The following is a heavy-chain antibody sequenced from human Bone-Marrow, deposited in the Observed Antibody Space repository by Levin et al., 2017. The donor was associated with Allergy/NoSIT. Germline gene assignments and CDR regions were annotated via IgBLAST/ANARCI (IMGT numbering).Heavy chain of an antibody. Sequence: GESLKISCAASGFSFSSYSMSWVRQAPGKGLEWVAYISGSGSTIYYADSVKGRFTISRGSAYNSLYLQMNSLRAEDTALYYCARVDTSGYYRYYFHYWGQGTPVTVSS. CDR3: ARVDTSGYYRYYFHY. CDR2: ISGSGSTI. D-gene: IGHD3-22*01. V-gene: IGHV3-48*04. J-gene: IGHJ4*02. CDR1: GFSFSSYS.